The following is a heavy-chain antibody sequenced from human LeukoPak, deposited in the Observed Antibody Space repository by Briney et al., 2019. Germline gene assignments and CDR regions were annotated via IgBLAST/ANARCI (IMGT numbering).Heavy chain of an antibody. CDR2: IVVGSGNT. Sequence: SVKVSCKASGFTFTSSAMQWVRQARGQRLEWIGWIVVGSGNTNYAQKFQERVTITRDMSTSTAYMELSSLRSEDTAVYYCAAARYYDFWSGKSVNWFDPWGQGTLVTVSS. D-gene: IGHD3-3*01. CDR1: GFTFTSSA. V-gene: IGHV1-58*02. CDR3: AAARYYDFWSGKSVNWFDP. J-gene: IGHJ5*02.